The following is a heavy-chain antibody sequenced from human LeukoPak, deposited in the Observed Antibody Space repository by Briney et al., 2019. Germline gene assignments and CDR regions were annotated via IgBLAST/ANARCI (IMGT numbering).Heavy chain of an antibody. J-gene: IGHJ5*02. CDR2: INSDGSST. CDR1: GFTFSNSW. D-gene: IGHD2-21*02. CDR3: VRDVTA. V-gene: IGHV3-74*01. Sequence: GGSLRLSCAASGFTFSNSWFHWVRQVPGKGLVWVSRINSDGSSTIYADSVKGRFTISRDNAKNTVYLQMNSLRADDTAVYYCVRDVTAWGQGTLVTVSS.